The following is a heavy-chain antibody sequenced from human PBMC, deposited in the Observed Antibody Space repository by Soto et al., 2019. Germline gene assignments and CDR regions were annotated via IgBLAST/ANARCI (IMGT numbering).Heavy chain of an antibody. Sequence: SETLSLTCTVSGGSISSYYWSWIRQPPGKGLEWIGYIYYSGSTNYNPSLKSRVAISVDTSKNQFSLKLSSVTAADTAVYYCARQRPPEYSDYDSKNPLEFDYWGQGTLVTVSS. J-gene: IGHJ4*02. D-gene: IGHD5-12*01. CDR3: ARQRPPEYSDYDSKNPLEFDY. CDR1: GGSISSYY. V-gene: IGHV4-59*08. CDR2: IYYSGST.